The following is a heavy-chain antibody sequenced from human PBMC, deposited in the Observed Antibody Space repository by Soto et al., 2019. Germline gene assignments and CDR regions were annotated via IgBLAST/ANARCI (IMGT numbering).Heavy chain of an antibody. Sequence: WGSLRVSCISSVLTFRSYEMHWVCQGPGKGLEWVAYISSSGSTIYYADSVKGRFTISRDNAKNSLYLQMNSLRAEDTAVYYCARDLQRITMIVAPGSRFDPWGQGTMVTVSS. J-gene: IGHJ5*02. CDR1: VLTFRSYE. CDR2: ISSSGSTI. D-gene: IGHD3-22*01. CDR3: ARDLQRITMIVAPGSRFDP. V-gene: IGHV3-48*03.